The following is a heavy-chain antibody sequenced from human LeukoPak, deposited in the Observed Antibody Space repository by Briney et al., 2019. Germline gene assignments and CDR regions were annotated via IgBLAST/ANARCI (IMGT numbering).Heavy chain of an antibody. D-gene: IGHD2-2*03. CDR2: ISDDGTNK. Sequence: GGSLRLSCAVSGFIFSSYAMHWVRQAPGKGLDWVAVISDDGTNKYYADSVKGRFTISRDNSKNTLYLQMNSLRTEDTAIYCCARVDDLDAFDIWGQGTMVTVSS. V-gene: IGHV3-30*14. CDR3: ARVDDLDAFDI. CDR1: GFIFSSYA. J-gene: IGHJ3*02.